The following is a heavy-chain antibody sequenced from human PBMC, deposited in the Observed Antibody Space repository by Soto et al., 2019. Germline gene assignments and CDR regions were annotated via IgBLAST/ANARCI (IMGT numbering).Heavy chain of an antibody. V-gene: IGHV4-39*01. CDR1: GGSISKINSY. CDR2: ISYSGNT. Sequence: LSLTCPVSGGSISKINSYWGWIRQPPGKGLEWIGSISYSGNTFYNPSLKSRVTISVDPSKNQFSLNLNSVTAADTAIYYCAADRAASACFFYCGQGTLVTGSS. CDR3: AADRAASACFFY. D-gene: IGHD2-15*01. J-gene: IGHJ4*02.